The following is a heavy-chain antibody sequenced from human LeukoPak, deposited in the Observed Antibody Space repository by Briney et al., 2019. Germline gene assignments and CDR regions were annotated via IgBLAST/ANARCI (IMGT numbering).Heavy chain of an antibody. CDR3: AKTARDGYNLYYFDY. CDR1: GFTFSSYA. D-gene: IGHD5-12*01. V-gene: IGHV3-23*01. CDR2: ISHTGGST. Sequence: GGSLRLSCAASGFTFSSYAMSWVRQAAGKGLEWVSTISHTGGSTYYADSVKGRFTISRDSSRSTLFLQMNSLRAEDTAVYYCAKTARDGYNLYYFDYWGQGTLVTVSS. J-gene: IGHJ4*02.